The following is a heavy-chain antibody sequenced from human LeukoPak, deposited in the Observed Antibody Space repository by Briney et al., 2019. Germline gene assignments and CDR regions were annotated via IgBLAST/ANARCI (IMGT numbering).Heavy chain of an antibody. CDR2: IYTSGST. CDR1: GGSISSYY. J-gene: IGHJ5*02. Sequence: SETLSLTCTVSGGSISSYYWSWIRQPAGKGLEWIGRIYTSGSTNYNPSLKGRVTMSVDTSKNQFSLKLSSVTAADTAVYYCAREVVVVVPAATVWFDHWGQGTLVTVSS. D-gene: IGHD2-2*01. V-gene: IGHV4-4*07. CDR3: AREVVVVVPAATVWFDH.